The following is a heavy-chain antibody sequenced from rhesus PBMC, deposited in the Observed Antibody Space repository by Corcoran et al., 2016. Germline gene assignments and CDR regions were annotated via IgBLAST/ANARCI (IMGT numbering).Heavy chain of an antibody. CDR3: AKDPTDY. CDR1: GFTFSSYG. Sequence: EVQLVETGGGLVQPGGSLRLSCAASGFTFSSYGMSWVRQAPGRGGEWVSGISHTGGSTYYADSVKGRFTISRDNSKNTLSLQMNSLRAEDTAVYYCAKDPTDYWGQGVLVTVSS. V-gene: IGHV3S5*01. J-gene: IGHJ4*01. CDR2: ISHTGGST.